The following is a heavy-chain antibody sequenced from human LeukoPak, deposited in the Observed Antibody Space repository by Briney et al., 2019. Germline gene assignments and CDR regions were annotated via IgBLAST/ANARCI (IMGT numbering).Heavy chain of an antibody. V-gene: IGHV1-69*05. D-gene: IGHD4-17*01. J-gene: IGHJ6*03. Sequence: SVKVSCKASGYTFTSYDISWVRQAPGQGLEWMGRIIPIFGTANYAQKFQGRVTITTDESTSTAYMELSSLRSEDTTVYYCAREVTVTTLWHYYYYMDVWGKGTTVTVSS. CDR3: AREVTVTTLWHYYYYMDV. CDR1: GYTFTSYD. CDR2: IIPIFGTA.